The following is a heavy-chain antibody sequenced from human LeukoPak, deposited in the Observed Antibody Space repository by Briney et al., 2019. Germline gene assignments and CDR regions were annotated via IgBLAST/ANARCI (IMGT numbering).Heavy chain of an antibody. CDR2: ISGSSGST. D-gene: IGHD6-13*01. Sequence: GGSLRLSCAASGFTFSSYGMSWVRQAPGKGLEWVSAISGSSGSTYYADSVKGRFSISRDNSKNTLYLQMNSLRAEDTAVYYCAKGAASWYSNDAFDIWGQGTMVTVSS. CDR1: GFTFSSYG. V-gene: IGHV3-23*01. J-gene: IGHJ3*02. CDR3: AKGAASWYSNDAFDI.